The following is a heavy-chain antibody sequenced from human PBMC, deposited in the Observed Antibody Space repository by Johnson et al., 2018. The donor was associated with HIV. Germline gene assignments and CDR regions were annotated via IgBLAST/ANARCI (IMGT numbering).Heavy chain of an antibody. CDR1: GFTFSIYA. J-gene: IGHJ3*02. CDR2: ISSNGGST. D-gene: IGHD3-22*01. CDR3: TKGWKHELPVYDSSGYGDAFDI. V-gene: IGHV3-64*01. Sequence: VQLVESGGGLVQPGGSLRLSCAASGFTFSIYAMHWVRQAPGKGLEYVSAISSNGGSTYYANSVKGRFTISRDNYKNTLFLQMGSLRLEDMAVYYCTKGWKHELPVYDSSGYGDAFDIWGQGTMVTVSS.